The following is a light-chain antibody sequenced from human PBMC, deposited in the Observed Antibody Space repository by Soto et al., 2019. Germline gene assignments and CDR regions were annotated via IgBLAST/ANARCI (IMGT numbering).Light chain of an antibody. Sequence: ELVMTQSPATLSVSPGERATLSCRASQSVSNNYLAWYQQKPGQAPRLLIYGASNRATGIPDRLSGSGSGTDFTLTISRLEPEDFAVYYCQQYGSSGTFGQGTKVDIK. V-gene: IGKV3-20*01. CDR2: GAS. J-gene: IGKJ1*01. CDR1: QSVSNNY. CDR3: QQYGSSGT.